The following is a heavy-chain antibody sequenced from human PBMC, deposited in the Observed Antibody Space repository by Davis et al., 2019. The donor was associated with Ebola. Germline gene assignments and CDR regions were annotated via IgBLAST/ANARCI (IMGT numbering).Heavy chain of an antibody. Sequence: GESLKISCKGSGYSFTSYWIGWVRQMPGKGLEWMGRIDPSDSYTNYSPSFQGHVTISADKSISTAYLQWSSLKASDTAMYYCAYSTYYYYGMDVWGKGTTVTVSS. CDR1: GYSFTSYW. CDR2: IDPSDSYT. CDR3: AYSTYYYYGMDV. V-gene: IGHV5-10-1*01. J-gene: IGHJ6*04. D-gene: IGHD2-15*01.